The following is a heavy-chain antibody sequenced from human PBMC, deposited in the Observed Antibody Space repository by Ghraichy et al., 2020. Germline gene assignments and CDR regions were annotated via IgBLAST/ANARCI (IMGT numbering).Heavy chain of an antibody. D-gene: IGHD3-10*01. CDR1: GGSFSGYY. CDR2: INHGGST. Sequence: SETLSLTFAVYGGSFSGYYWTWIRQPPGKGLEWIGEINHGGSTNYNPSLKSRVTISVDTSKNQISLKLSSVTAADTAVYYCARGIGKRDYYGSGSYYIRWGQGTLVTVSS. V-gene: IGHV4-34*01. J-gene: IGHJ4*02. CDR3: ARGIGKRDYYGSGSYYIR.